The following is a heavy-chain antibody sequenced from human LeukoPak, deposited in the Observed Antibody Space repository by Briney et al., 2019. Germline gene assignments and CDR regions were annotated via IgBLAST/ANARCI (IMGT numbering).Heavy chain of an antibody. CDR2: IYYSGST. CDR1: GGSLSGYY. Sequence: PSETLSLTCAVYGGSLSGYYWSWIRQPPGKGLEWIGYIYYSGSTNYNPSLKSRVTISVDTSKNQFSLKLSSVTAADTAVYYCARVPNDFWSGYPTNWFDPWGQGTLVTVSS. V-gene: IGHV4-59*01. J-gene: IGHJ5*02. D-gene: IGHD3-3*01. CDR3: ARVPNDFWSGYPTNWFDP.